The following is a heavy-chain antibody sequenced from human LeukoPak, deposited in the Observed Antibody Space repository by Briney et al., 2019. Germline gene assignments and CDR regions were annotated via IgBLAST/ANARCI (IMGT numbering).Heavy chain of an antibody. CDR2: IGSTATNHAT. D-gene: IGHD6-13*01. Sequence: GGSLRLSCAASGFTFSGCVVHWVRQASGKGLEWVGLIGSTATNHATLYAASVEGRFTISRDDSKNTAFLQMNSLKTEDTAVYYCTRHLDGIAAYDYWGQGGLVTVSS. CDR1: GFTFSGCV. V-gene: IGHV3-73*01. J-gene: IGHJ4*02. CDR3: TRHLDGIAAYDY.